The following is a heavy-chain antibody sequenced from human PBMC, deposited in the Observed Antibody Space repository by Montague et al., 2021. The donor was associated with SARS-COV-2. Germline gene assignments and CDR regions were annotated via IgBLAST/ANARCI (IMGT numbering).Heavy chain of an antibody. Sequence: CAISGDSVSSHSATWNWVRQSPSRGLEWLGRTYYRSKWYNDYAVSVRGRVTINPDTSKNQFSLQLNSVTPGDTAIYYCTSGREGNYNVMDVWGQGTTVTVSS. V-gene: IGHV6-1*01. CDR3: TSGREGNYNVMDV. D-gene: IGHD1-1*01. J-gene: IGHJ6*02. CDR1: GDSVSSHSAT. CDR2: TYYRSKWYN.